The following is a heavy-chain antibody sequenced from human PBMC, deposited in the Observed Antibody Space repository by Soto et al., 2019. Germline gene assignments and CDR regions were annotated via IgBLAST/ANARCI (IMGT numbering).Heavy chain of an antibody. CDR1: GFTFSSYG. D-gene: IGHD3-10*01. CDR2: ISSSSSYI. J-gene: IGHJ4*02. Sequence: EVQLVESGGGLVKPGGSLRLSCAASGFTFSSYGMNWVRQAPGKGLEWVSSISSSSSYIYYADPVKGRFTISRDNAKNSLYLQMNSLRAEDTPVYYCAREAWFGETPFDYWGQGTLVTVSS. V-gene: IGHV3-21*01. CDR3: AREAWFGETPFDY.